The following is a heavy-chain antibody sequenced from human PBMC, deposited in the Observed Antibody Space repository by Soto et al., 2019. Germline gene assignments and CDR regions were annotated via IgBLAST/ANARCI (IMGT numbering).Heavy chain of an antibody. V-gene: IGHV3-73*01. J-gene: IGHJ2*01. CDR3: AGGSDWYFDL. D-gene: IGHD1-26*01. CDR1: GFTFSASA. CDR2: VRSKANSYAT. Sequence: EVQLVESGGGLVQPGGSLKLSCAASGFTFSASAMHWVRQASGKGLEWVGRVRSKANSYATTYAASVKGRFTISRDDSKNMADLQMNSLTIEDTAVYYCAGGSDWYFDLWGRGTLVTVSS.